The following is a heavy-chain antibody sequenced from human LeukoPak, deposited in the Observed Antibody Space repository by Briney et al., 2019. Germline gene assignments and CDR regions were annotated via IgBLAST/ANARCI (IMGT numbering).Heavy chain of an antibody. D-gene: IGHD6-13*01. V-gene: IGHV1-69*05. CDR2: IIPIFGTA. J-gene: IGHJ5*02. CDR1: GGTFSSYA. CDR3: ARDGKYSSSANWFDP. Sequence: SVKVSCKASGGTFSSYAISWVRQAPGQGLEWMGRIIPIFGTANYVQKFQGRVTITTDESTSTAYMELSSLRSEDTAVYYCARDGKYSSSANWFDPWGQGTLVTVSS.